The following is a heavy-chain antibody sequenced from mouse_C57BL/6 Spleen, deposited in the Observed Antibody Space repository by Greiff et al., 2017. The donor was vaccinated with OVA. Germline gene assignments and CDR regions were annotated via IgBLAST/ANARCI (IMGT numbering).Heavy chain of an antibody. V-gene: IGHV14-4*01. CDR1: FFHLPSYY. D-gene: IGHD4-1*01. J-gene: IGHJ3*01. CDR3: TGLTGRAWFAY. CDR2: IDPENGDT. Sequence: SFPFSFPSSFFHLPSYYIHFFNHIPEQGLEWIGWIDPENGDTEYASKFQGKATITADTSSNTAYLQLSSLTSEDTAVYYCTGLTGRAWFAYWGQGTLVTVSA.